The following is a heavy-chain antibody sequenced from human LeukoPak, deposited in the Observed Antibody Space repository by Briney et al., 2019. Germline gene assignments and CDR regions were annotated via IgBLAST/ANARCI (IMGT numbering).Heavy chain of an antibody. CDR1: GFTFGDYA. CDR2: IRSKAYGGTT. CDR3: TREITFGGVIALGFDY. Sequence: GGSLRLSCTASGFTFGDYAMSWFRQAPGKGLEWVGFIRSKAYGGTTEYAASVKGRFSISRDDSKSIAYLQMNSLKTEDTAVYYCTREITFGGVIALGFDYWGQGTLVTVSS. V-gene: IGHV3-49*03. J-gene: IGHJ4*02. D-gene: IGHD3-16*02.